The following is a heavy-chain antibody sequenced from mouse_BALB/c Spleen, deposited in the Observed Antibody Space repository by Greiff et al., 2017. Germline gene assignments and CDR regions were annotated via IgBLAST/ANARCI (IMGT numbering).Heavy chain of an antibody. Sequence: VQLQQSGPGLVAPSQSLSITCTVSGFSLTGYGVNWVRQPPGKGLEWLGMIWGDGSTDYNSALKSRLSISKDNSKSQVFLKMNSLQTDDTARYYCARDSPYYYGSSSYFDYWGQGTTLTVSS. D-gene: IGHD1-1*01. J-gene: IGHJ2*01. V-gene: IGHV2-6-7*01. CDR1: GFSLTGYG. CDR2: IWGDGST. CDR3: ARDSPYYYGSSSYFDY.